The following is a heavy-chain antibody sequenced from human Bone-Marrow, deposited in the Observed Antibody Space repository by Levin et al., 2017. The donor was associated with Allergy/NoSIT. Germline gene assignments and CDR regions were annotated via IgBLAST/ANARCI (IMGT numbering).Heavy chain of an antibody. J-gene: IGHJ4*02. V-gene: IGHV1-2*02. CDR3: ASRGQLVGGDLLAD. Sequence: GESLKISCKASGNTFTGYHMHWVRQAPGQGLEWVGWIIPNSGGTNYAQKFQGRVTMTRDTSISTAYMELNSLRSDDTAVYYCASRGQLVGGDLLADWGQGALVTVS. CDR2: IIPNSGGT. CDR1: GNTFTGYH. D-gene: IGHD3-10*01.